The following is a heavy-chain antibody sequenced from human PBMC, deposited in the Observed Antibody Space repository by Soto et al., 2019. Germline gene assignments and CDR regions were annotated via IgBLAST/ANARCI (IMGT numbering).Heavy chain of an antibody. CDR2: IFNSGTT. D-gene: IGHD1-26*01. CDR3: ALALGPTTGLDY. CDR1: GASTVSHYH. J-gene: IGHJ4*02. V-gene: IGHV4-31*02. Sequence: TLSLTCSVSGASTVSHYHWTWIRQPPGKGLEWMGYIFNSGTTFYNPSLTSRLSISMDTSGNHFSLELRSVTAADTAVYYCALALGPTTGLDYWGQGTLVTVSS.